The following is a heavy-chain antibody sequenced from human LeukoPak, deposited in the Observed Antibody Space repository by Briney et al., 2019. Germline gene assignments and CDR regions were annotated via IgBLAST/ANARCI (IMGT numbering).Heavy chain of an antibody. Sequence: ASVKVSCKASGYTFTSYDINWVRQATGQGLEWMGWMNPNSGNTGYAQKFQGRVTMTRNTSISTAYMELSSLRSEDTAVYYCARTDVCCSSTSCYFYYYYYGMDVWGQGTTVTVSS. D-gene: IGHD2-2*01. V-gene: IGHV1-8*01. CDR1: GYTFTSYD. CDR3: ARTDVCCSSTSCYFYYYYYGMDV. J-gene: IGHJ6*02. CDR2: MNPNSGNT.